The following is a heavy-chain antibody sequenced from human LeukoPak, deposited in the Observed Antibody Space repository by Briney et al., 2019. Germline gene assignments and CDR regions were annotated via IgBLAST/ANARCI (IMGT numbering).Heavy chain of an antibody. D-gene: IGHD3-10*01. CDR3: ASGEWPQDY. Sequence: QPGGSLRLSCAASGFTVSGNYMTWVRQAPGRGLEWVSLIYAGGNTYYPASVKGRFTIYRDNYKKTLYLQMNSLRAEDTAVYYCASGEWPQDYWGQGTLVTVSS. CDR2: IYAGGNT. J-gene: IGHJ4*02. CDR1: GFTVSGNY. V-gene: IGHV3-53*01.